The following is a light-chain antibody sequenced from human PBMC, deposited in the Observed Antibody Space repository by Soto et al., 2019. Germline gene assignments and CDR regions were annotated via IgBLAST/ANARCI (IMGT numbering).Light chain of an antibody. Sequence: AIQMTQSPSSLSASVGDRVTITCRASQAIRNDLGWFQQKPGKAPKLLIYGASTLQSGVPSRFSGSGSGTDFTLTISSLQPEDFATYYCLQDYNYPWAFGQGTKVDI. CDR1: QAIRND. J-gene: IGKJ1*01. V-gene: IGKV1-6*02. CDR3: LQDYNYPWA. CDR2: GAS.